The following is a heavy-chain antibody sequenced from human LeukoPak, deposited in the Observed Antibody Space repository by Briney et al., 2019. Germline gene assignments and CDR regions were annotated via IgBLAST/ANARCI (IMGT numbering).Heavy chain of an antibody. V-gene: IGHV1-8*02. D-gene: IGHD3-22*01. CDR1: GYTFTSYD. CDR2: MNPNSGNT. Sequence: PSVKVSCKASGYTFTSYDINWLRQAPAQGLEWMGWMNPNSGNTGYAQKFQGRVTMTRNTSISTAYMELSSLRSEDTAVYYCARGWGRKYYYDSSGYSLLGYWGQGTLVTVSS. J-gene: IGHJ4*02. CDR3: ARGWGRKYYYDSSGYSLLGY.